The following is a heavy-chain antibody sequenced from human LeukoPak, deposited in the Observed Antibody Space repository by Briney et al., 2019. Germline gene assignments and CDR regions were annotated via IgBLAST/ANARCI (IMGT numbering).Heavy chain of an antibody. CDR1: GGTFSSYA. J-gene: IGHJ4*02. D-gene: IGHD5-12*01. V-gene: IGHV1-69*13. CDR2: IIPIFGTA. Sequence: EASVKVSCKASGGTFSSYAISWVRQAPGQGLEWMEGIIPIFGTANYAQKFQGRVTITADESTSTAYMELSSLRSEDTAVYYCARPNSGYDGPFDYWGQGTLVTVSS. CDR3: ARPNSGYDGPFDY.